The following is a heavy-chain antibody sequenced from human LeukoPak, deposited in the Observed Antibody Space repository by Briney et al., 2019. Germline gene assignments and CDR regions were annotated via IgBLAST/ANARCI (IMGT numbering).Heavy chain of an antibody. D-gene: IGHD1-26*01. CDR2: IYTSGST. V-gene: IGHV4-61*02. Sequence: PSETLSLTCTVSGGSISSGSYYWSCIRQPARKGLEWIGRIYTSGSTNYNPSLKSRVTISVDTSKNQFSLKLSSVTAADTAVYYCARGSYQGDYWGQGTLVTVSS. CDR1: GGSISSGSYY. J-gene: IGHJ4*02. CDR3: ARGSYQGDY.